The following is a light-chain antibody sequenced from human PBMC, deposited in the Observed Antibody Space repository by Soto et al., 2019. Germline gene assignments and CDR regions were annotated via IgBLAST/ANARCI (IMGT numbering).Light chain of an antibody. CDR2: LGS. J-gene: IGKJ2*01. V-gene: IGKV2-28*01. Sequence: DIVMTQSPLSLPVTPGEPASISCRSSQSLLHSNGYNYLDWYLQKPGQSPQPLIYLGSNRASGVPDRFSGSGSGTDFTLKISRVEAEDVGVYYCMPALQTPPTFGQETKVDI. CDR1: QSLLHSNGYNY. CDR3: MPALQTPPT.